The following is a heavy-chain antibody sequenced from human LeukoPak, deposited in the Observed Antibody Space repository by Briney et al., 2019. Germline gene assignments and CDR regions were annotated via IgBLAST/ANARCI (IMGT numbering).Heavy chain of an antibody. CDR3: ARDIFRFLEWSDSNWFDP. CDR1: GYTFTGYY. CDR2: INPNSGGT. J-gene: IGHJ5*02. V-gene: IGHV1-2*06. D-gene: IGHD3-3*01. Sequence: ASVKASCKASGYTFTGYYMHWVRQAPGQGLEWMGRINPNSGGTNYAQKFQGRVTMTRDTSISTAYMELSRLRSDDTAVYYCARDIFRFLEWSDSNWFDPWGQGTLVTVSS.